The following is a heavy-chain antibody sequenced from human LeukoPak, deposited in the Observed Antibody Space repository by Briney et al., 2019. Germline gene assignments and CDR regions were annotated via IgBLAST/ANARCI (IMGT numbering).Heavy chain of an antibody. CDR2: IYYSGST. CDR1: GGSISSYY. CDR3: ARLDSSGYYYLEY. J-gene: IGHJ4*02. D-gene: IGHD3-22*01. Sequence: KPSETLSLTCTVSGGSISSYYWSWIRQPPGKGLEWIGYIYYSGSTNYNPSPKSRVTISVDTSKNQFSLKLSSVTAADTAVYYCARLDSSGYYYLEYWGQGTLVTVSS. V-gene: IGHV4-59*08.